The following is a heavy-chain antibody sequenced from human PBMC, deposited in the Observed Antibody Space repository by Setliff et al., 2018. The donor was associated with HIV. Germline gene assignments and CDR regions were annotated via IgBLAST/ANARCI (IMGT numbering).Heavy chain of an antibody. CDR2: IFYSGRT. V-gene: IGHV4-59*01. CDR1: GGSIRSFY. D-gene: IGHD1-26*01. Sequence: SETLSLTCTVSGGSIRSFYWSWIRQPPGKGLEWIGDIFYSGRTNYNPSLKSRVTISLDTSKIQFALKLSSVITADTAIYYCAGSKGATRPSAEYFQNWGQGTLGTVS. CDR3: AGSKGATRPSAEYFQN. J-gene: IGHJ1*01.